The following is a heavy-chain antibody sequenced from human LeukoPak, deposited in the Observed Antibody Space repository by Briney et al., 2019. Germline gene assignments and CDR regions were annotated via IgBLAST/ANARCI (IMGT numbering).Heavy chain of an antibody. CDR3: ARALGRSLITMVRGVRWFDP. D-gene: IGHD3-10*01. CDR1: GVSFSVYY. Sequence: LGTLCLTCAVYGVSFSVYYWSWVRQPPGKGLEWIWEINHSGSTNYNPSLKSRVTTSVDTSKNQSSLKMRSVTAADTAVYYCARALGRSLITMVRGVRWFDPWGQGTLVTVSS. CDR2: INHSGST. J-gene: IGHJ5*02. V-gene: IGHV4-34*01.